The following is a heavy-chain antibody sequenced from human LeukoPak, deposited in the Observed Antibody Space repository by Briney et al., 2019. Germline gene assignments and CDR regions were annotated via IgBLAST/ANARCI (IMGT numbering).Heavy chain of an antibody. CDR2: LRGDGST. CDR1: GFTFSSYA. Sequence: GGSLRLSCVASGFTFSSYAMSWVRQAPARGLEWVASLRGDGSTFYANSVKGRFTLSRDESRNTVYLQLTYLRVEDTAVYYCAKASWVSSADAVLWGQGTPVTVSS. D-gene: IGHD3-16*01. J-gene: IGHJ4*02. CDR3: AKASWVSSADAVL. V-gene: IGHV3-23*01.